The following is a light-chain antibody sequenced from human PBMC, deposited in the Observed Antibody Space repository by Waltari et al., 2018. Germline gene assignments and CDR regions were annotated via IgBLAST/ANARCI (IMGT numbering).Light chain of an antibody. V-gene: IGLV3-21*04. CDR2: YDS. J-gene: IGLJ1*01. Sequence: SYVLTQPPSVSVAPGETARITCGGDNIGSYSVHWYQQKPRQAPVLVIFYDSDRPSGIPARFSGSNSGNTATLTITSVKAGDEARYCCQVWHPDIDPGVFGTGTEVTVL. CDR3: QVWHPDIDPGV. CDR1: NIGSYS.